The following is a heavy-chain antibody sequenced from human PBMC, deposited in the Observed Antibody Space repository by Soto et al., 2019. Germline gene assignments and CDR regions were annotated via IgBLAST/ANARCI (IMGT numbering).Heavy chain of an antibody. CDR2: ISYDGSNK. V-gene: IGHV3-30-3*01. D-gene: IGHD6-19*01. J-gene: IGHJ4*02. CDR3: ARDWEYSSGPNY. CDR1: GFTFSSYA. Sequence: GRSLRLSCAASGFTFSSYAMHWVRQAPGKGLEWVAVISYDGSNKYYADSVKGRFTISRDNSKNTLYLQMNSLRAEDTAVYYCARDWEYSSGPNYWGQGTLVTVSS.